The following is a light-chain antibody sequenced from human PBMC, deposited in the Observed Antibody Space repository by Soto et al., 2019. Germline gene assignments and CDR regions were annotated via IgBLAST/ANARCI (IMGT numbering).Light chain of an antibody. J-gene: IGLJ1*01. V-gene: IGLV7-46*01. CDR2: DAS. CDR3: LVSYGGSYV. CDR1: TGAVTSGHD. Sequence: QAVVTQEPSLTVSPGGTVTLTCGSSTGAVTSGHDPYWFQQKPGHPPRTLIYDASNKHAWTPARFSGSLPGGKAALTLSGAQSEDEADYYCLVSYGGSYVFGTGTKVTVL.